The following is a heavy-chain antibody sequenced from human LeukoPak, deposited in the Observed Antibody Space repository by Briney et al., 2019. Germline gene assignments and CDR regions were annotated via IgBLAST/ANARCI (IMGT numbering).Heavy chain of an antibody. V-gene: IGHV3-74*01. D-gene: IGHD1-14*01. Sequence: GGSLRLSCAAFGFTFSSYWMHWVRQAPGEGLVWVSRFNSDGITTSYADSVKGRFTISRDNAKNTLYLHMNSLRAEDTAVYYCARGRYYFDSWGQGTLVTVSS. CDR2: FNSDGITT. CDR3: ARGRYYFDS. J-gene: IGHJ4*02. CDR1: GFTFSSYW.